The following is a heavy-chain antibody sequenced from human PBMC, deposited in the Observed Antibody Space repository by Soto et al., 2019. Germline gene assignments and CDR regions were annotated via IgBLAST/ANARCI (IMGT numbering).Heavy chain of an antibody. D-gene: IGHD2-2*01. J-gene: IGHJ4*02. V-gene: IGHV3-23*01. CDR2: ITGTTGNT. CDR1: GFTFSGYA. CDR3: AKGTGQSCSGATCYPFDY. Sequence: EVQLLESGGDLVQPGGSLRLSCAASGFTFSGYAMNWVRQAPGKRLEWVSSITGTTGNTYYADSVKGRFTISRDNSKNTLYLQMSSLRAEDTAVYYCAKGTGQSCSGATCYPFDYWGQGTLVAVSS.